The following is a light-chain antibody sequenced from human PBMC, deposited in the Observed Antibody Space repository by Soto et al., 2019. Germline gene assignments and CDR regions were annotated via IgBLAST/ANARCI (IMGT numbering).Light chain of an antibody. Sequence: EIVMTQSPATLSVSPGERATLSCRASQSVCTNLAWFQQKPGQAPRLLIYGTSTRATGIPARFSGSGSGTEFTLTISRLQSEDFTVYYCQQYKNWPPITFGGGTKVAIK. CDR1: QSVCTN. V-gene: IGKV3-15*01. J-gene: IGKJ4*01. CDR3: QQYKNWPPIT. CDR2: GTS.